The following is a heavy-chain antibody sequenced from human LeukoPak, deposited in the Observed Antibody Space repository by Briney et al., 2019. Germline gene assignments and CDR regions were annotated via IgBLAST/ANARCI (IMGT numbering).Heavy chain of an antibody. CDR1: GYTFTGYY. V-gene: IGHV1-18*04. CDR2: ISAYNGNT. D-gene: IGHD6-6*01. CDR3: AYSSSLDFLADY. Sequence: ASVKVSCKASGYTFTGYYMHWVRQAPGQGLEWMGWISAYNGNTNYAQKLQGRVTMTTDTSTSTAYMELRSLRSDDTAVYYCAYSSSLDFLADYWGQGTLVTVSS. J-gene: IGHJ4*02.